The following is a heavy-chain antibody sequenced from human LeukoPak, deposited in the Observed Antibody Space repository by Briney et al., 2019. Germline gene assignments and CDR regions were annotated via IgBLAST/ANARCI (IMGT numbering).Heavy chain of an antibody. Sequence: LSLTCAVSGGSISSGGYSWSWVRQAPGKGLEWVSAISGSGGSTYYADSVKGRFTISRDNSKNTLYLQMSTLRAEDTAVYYCVKDPGYSSSWYFDYWGQGTLVTVSS. V-gene: IGHV3-23*01. CDR2: ISGSGGST. D-gene: IGHD6-13*01. CDR3: VKDPGYSSSWYFDY. CDR1: GGSISSGGYS. J-gene: IGHJ4*02.